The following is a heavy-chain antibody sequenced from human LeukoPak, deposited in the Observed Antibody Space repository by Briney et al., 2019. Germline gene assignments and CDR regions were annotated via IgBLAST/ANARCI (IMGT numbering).Heavy chain of an antibody. Sequence: PSETLSLTCTVSGGSISSYYWSWIRQPPGKGLEWIGYIYYSESTNYNPSLKSRVTISVDTSKNQFSLKLSSVTAADTAVYYCARGGDGFDPWGQGTLVTVSS. CDR3: ARGGDGFDP. V-gene: IGHV4-59*01. CDR1: GGSISSYY. J-gene: IGHJ5*02. CDR2: IYYSEST. D-gene: IGHD3-16*01.